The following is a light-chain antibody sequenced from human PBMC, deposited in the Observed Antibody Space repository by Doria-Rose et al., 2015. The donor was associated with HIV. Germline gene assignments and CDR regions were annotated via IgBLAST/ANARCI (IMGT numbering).Light chain of an antibody. CDR2: DAS. CDR3: QQRSNWPPIFT. J-gene: IGKJ3*01. Sequence: VLTQSPATLSLSPGERATLSCRAGQSVSSNLAWYQQKPGQAPRLLIYDASNRATGIPARFSGSGSGTDFTLTISSLEPEDFAVYLCQQRSNWPPIFTFGPGTKVDI. CDR1: QSVSSN. V-gene: IGKV3-11*01.